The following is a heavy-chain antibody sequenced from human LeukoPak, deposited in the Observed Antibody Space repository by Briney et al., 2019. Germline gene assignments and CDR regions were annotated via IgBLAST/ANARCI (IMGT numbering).Heavy chain of an antibody. V-gene: IGHV3-30*18. CDR3: TKSHYYDSGGYWRFDP. CDR2: ISHDGNNK. CDR1: GFPFSSYG. J-gene: IGHJ5*02. D-gene: IGHD3-22*01. Sequence: PGGSLRLSCAASGFPFSSYGMHWVRQAPGKGLEWVAVISHDGNNKYYADSVKGRFTISRDNSKNTLYLQMNSLRAEDTAVYYCTKSHYYDSGGYWRFDPWGQGTLVTVSS.